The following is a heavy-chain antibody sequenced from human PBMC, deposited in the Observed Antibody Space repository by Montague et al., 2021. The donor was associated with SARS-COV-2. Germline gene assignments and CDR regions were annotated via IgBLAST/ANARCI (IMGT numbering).Heavy chain of an antibody. Sequence: SETLSLTCSVSGDSISNYSWSWIRQSPGKGLEWIGYIYYSGSANYNPSLTSRVTISVDTSKNQASLKLTSATAADTAVYYCARHLRVTTVTSHMYHYAMDVWGQGTTVTVSS. CDR1: GDSISNYS. J-gene: IGHJ6*02. V-gene: IGHV4-59*08. CDR2: IYYSGSA. CDR3: ARHLRVTTVTSHMYHYAMDV. D-gene: IGHD4-11*01.